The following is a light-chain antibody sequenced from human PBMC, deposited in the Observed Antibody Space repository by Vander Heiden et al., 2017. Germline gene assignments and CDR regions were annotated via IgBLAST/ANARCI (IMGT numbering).Light chain of an antibody. V-gene: IGKV1-39*01. CDR1: QSISSY. CDR2: AAS. J-gene: IGKJ2*01. Sequence: DIQLTQSPSSLSASVGDRVTITCRASQSISSYLNWYQQKPGKAPKLLSYAASSLQSGVPSRFSGSGSGTDFTLTISSLQPEDFATYDCQQSYSTPVTCSQGTRLEIK. CDR3: QQSYSTPVT.